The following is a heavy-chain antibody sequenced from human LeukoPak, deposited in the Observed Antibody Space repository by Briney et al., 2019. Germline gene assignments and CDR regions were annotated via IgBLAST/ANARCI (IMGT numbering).Heavy chain of an antibody. D-gene: IGHD5-12*01. CDR1: GYSISSGYY. CDR2: IYHSGST. J-gene: IGHJ5*02. V-gene: IGHV4-38-2*02. Sequence: SETLSLTCTVSGYSISSGYYWGWIRQPPGKGLEWIGSIYHSGSTYYNPSLKSRVTISVDTSKNQFSLKLSSVTAADTAVYYCARGVRYSGYDLSARPARNWFDPWGQGTLVTVSS. CDR3: ARGVRYSGYDLSARPARNWFDP.